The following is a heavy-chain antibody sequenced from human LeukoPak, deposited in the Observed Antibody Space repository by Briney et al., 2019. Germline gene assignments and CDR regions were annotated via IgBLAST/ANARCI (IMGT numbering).Heavy chain of an antibody. CDR2: ISYDGSNK. J-gene: IGHJ4*02. CDR3: ARGGYCSSTSCFIRADY. V-gene: IGHV3-30-3*01. CDR1: GFTFSTYA. D-gene: IGHD2-2*01. Sequence: GGSLRLSCAASGFTFSTYAMHWVRQAPGKGLEWVAVISYDGSNKYYAGSVKGRFTISRENSKNTLYLQMNSLRAEDTAVYYCARGGYCSSTSCFIRADYWGQGTLVSVSS.